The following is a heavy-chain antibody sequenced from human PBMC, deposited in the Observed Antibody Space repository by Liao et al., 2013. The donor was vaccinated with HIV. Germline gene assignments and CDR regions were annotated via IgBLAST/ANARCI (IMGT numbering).Heavy chain of an antibody. J-gene: IGHJ3*02. CDR2: ISTSGST. Sequence: QVQLQESGPGLVKPSQTLSLTCSVSGDSASGYFWSWIRQPAGKRLEWIGRISTSGSTNFSPSLKSRVTISVDTSKNQLSLKLSSVTAADTAVYYCAREERWGKAFDIWGQGTMVTVSS. CDR1: GDSASGYF. D-gene: IGHD4-23*01. V-gene: IGHV4-4*07. CDR3: AREERWGKAFDI.